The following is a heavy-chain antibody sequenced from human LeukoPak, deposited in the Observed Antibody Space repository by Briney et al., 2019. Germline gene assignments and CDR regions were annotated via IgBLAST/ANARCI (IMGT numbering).Heavy chain of an antibody. CDR2: ISYDGSNK. V-gene: IGHV3-30*18. CDR3: AKDRISGRNRYYFDY. Sequence: GGSLRLSCAASGFTFSSYGMHWVRQAPGKGLEWVAVISYDGSNKYYADSVKGRFTISRDNSKNTLYLQMNSLRAEDTAVYYCAKDRISGRNRYYFDYWGQGTLVTVSS. J-gene: IGHJ4*02. CDR1: GFTFSSYG. D-gene: IGHD1-26*01.